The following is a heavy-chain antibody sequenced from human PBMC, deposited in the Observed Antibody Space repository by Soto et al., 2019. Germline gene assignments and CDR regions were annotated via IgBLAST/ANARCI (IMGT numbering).Heavy chain of an antibody. J-gene: IGHJ4*02. V-gene: IGHV4-4*02. CDR1: GGSISTSNW. CDR2: VYRTGST. D-gene: IGHD3-22*01. Sequence: SETLSLTCAVSGGSISTSNWWSWVRQPPGKGLEWIGEVYRTGSTNYNPSLESRLTISVDTSKNQFSLKLSSVTAADTAVYYCARWAARSGYYSYYFDYWGQGTLVTVSS. CDR3: ARWAARSGYYSYYFDY.